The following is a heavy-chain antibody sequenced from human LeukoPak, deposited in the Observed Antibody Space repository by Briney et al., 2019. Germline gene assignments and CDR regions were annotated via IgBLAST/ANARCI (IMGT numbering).Heavy chain of an antibody. CDR3: ARVRYSSGWIDY. Sequence: SETLSLTCTVSGYSIISGFHWGWIRPPPGKGLEWIGSMYHGGSTYYNPSLKSRVTISVDTSKNQFSLKVSSVTAADTAVYYCARVRYSSGWIDYWGQGTLVTVSS. CDR2: MYHGGST. V-gene: IGHV4-38-2*02. D-gene: IGHD6-19*01. J-gene: IGHJ4*02. CDR1: GYSIISGFH.